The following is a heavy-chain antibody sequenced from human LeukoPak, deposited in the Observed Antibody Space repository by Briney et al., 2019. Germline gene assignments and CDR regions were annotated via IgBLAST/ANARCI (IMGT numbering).Heavy chain of an antibody. Sequence: GGSLRLSCAASGFTFSSYAMSWVRQAPGKGLEWVSAISGSGGSTYYADSVKGRFTISRDNSKNTLYLQMNSLRAEDTAVYYCARDLGIVVVPAAIHADYWGQGTLVTVSS. CDR1: GFTFSSYA. J-gene: IGHJ4*02. CDR2: ISGSGGST. V-gene: IGHV3-23*01. CDR3: ARDLGIVVVPAAIHADY. D-gene: IGHD2-2*02.